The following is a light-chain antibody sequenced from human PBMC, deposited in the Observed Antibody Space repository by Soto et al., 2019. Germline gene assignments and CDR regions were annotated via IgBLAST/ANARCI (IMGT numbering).Light chain of an antibody. V-gene: IGLV1-44*01. J-gene: IGLJ2*01. CDR1: SSNIGSHT. CDR3: AAWDDSLNGVV. CDR2: NTY. Sequence: QSVLTQPPSASGTPGQRVTISCSGRSSNIGSHTVNWYQQLPGTAPRLLFYNTYYRPSGVPDRFSGSKSGTSASLAISGLQSEDEADYYCAAWDDSLNGVVFGGGTQLAVL.